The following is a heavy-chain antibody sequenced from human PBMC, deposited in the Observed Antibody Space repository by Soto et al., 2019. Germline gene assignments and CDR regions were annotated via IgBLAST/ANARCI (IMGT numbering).Heavy chain of an antibody. CDR1: EFTFKNYG. Sequence: SGGSLRLSCAASEFTFKNYGMNWVRQAPGKGLEWISYISSSSSSIEYADSVKGRFTISRDNAKSSLYLQLNSLRAEDTALYYCAKGRSYYYYYGVDVWGQGTTVTVSS. J-gene: IGHJ6*02. CDR2: ISSSSSSI. CDR3: AKGRSYYYYYGVDV. V-gene: IGHV3-48*04.